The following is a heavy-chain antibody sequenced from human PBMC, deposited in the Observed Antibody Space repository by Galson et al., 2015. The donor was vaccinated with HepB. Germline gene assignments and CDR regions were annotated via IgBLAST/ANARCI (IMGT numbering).Heavy chain of an antibody. CDR1: GYTFTSNH. CDR3: ARGPLLQIEGVSVRFLESFLDA. V-gene: IGHV1-18*04. J-gene: IGHJ5*02. D-gene: IGHD3-3*01. CDR2: ISVYTGNT. Sequence: SVKVSCKASGYTFTSNHISWVRQAPGQGLEWMGWISVYTGNTHYVQKFQGRVAMTTDTTTSTAYMELNSLRAEDTAVYYCARGPLLQIEGVSVRFLESFLDAWGQGTLVAVSS.